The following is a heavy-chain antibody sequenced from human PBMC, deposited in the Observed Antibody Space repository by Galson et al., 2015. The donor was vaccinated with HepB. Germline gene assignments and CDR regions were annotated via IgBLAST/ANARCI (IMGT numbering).Heavy chain of an antibody. Sequence: ETLSLTCTVSGGSISSSSYYWGWIRQPPGKGLEWIGSIYYSGSTYYNPSLKSRVTISVDTSKNQFSLKLSSVTAADTAVYYCARQALETGALDYWGQGTLVTVSS. D-gene: IGHD1-14*01. CDR1: GGSISSSSYY. CDR2: IYYSGST. CDR3: ARQALETGALDY. V-gene: IGHV4-39*01. J-gene: IGHJ4*02.